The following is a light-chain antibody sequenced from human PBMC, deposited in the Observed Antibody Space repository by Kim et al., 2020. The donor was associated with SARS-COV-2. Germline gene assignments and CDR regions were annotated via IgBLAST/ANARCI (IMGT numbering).Light chain of an antibody. CDR1: QSVSSN. J-gene: IGKJ1*01. CDR2: GAS. V-gene: IGKV3-15*01. Sequence: EIVMTQSPATLSVSPGERATLSCRASQSVSSNLVWYQQTPGQAPRLLTSGASTRATGIPARFSGSGSGTEFTLTISSLQSEDFVVYYCQQYNNWPWTFGQGTKVDIK. CDR3: QQYNNWPWT.